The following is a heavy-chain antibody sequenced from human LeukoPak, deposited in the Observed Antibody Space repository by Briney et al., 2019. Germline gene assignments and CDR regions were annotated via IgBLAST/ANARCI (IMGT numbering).Heavy chain of an antibody. CDR2: IYYSGST. Sequence: SETLSLTCTVSGGSITSSSYYWGWIRQPPGKGLEWIGSIYYSGSTYYNPSLKSRVTISVDTSKNQLSLKLSSVTAADTAVYYCARHPRGSSWYYFDYWGQGTLVTVSS. D-gene: IGHD6-13*01. CDR3: ARHPRGSSWYYFDY. CDR1: GGSITSSSYY. V-gene: IGHV4-39*01. J-gene: IGHJ4*02.